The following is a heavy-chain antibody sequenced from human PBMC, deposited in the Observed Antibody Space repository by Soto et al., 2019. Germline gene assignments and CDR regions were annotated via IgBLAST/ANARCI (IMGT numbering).Heavy chain of an antibody. V-gene: IGHV5-51*01. CDR1: GYSFTNYW. D-gene: IGHD4-17*01. J-gene: IGHJ5*02. CDR3: ARHGFYGDYSSNYFDA. Sequence: GESLKISCKGSGYSFTNYWIAWMRQMPGEGLEYMGIIYPSDSTARYSPSFQGQVTFSVDKSISTAYLQWNSLKASDTAMYYCARHGFYGDYSSNYFDAWGQGTLVTVSS. CDR2: IYPSDSTA.